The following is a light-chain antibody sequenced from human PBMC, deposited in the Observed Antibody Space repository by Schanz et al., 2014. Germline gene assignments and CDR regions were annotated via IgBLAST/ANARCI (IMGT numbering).Light chain of an antibody. V-gene: IGLV2-14*01. Sequence: QSALTQPASFSFSPFPSITISCTGTSSDVGGYNYVSWYLQHPGKAPKLMIYDVSNRPSGVSNRFSGSKSGNTASLTISGLQAEDEADYYCSSYTSSSTAVFGGGTKLTVL. J-gene: IGLJ2*01. CDR2: DVS. CDR3: SSYTSSSTAV. CDR1: SSDVGGYNY.